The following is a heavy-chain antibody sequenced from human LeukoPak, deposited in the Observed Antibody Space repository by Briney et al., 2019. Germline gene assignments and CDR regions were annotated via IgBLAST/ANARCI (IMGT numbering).Heavy chain of an antibody. J-gene: IGHJ4*02. CDR3: ARSPMIVVPNGPAFDY. CDR1: GGSISSYY. CDR2: IFYSGST. D-gene: IGHD3-22*01. Sequence: SETLSLTCTVSGGSISSYYWSWIRQPPGKGLEWIGYIFYSGSTNYNPSLKSRVTISVDTSKNQFSLKLSSVTAADSAVYYCARSPMIVVPNGPAFDYWGQGTLVTVSS. V-gene: IGHV4-59*12.